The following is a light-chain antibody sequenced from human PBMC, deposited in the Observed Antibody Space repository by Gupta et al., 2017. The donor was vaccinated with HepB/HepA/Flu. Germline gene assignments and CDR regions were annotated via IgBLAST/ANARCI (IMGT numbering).Light chain of an antibody. CDR3: QQYGSSPRT. Sequence: EIVLTQSPDTLSLSPGERATLSCRASQSVSSNYLAWYQQKPGQAPRLLINVASSRATGIPDRFSGSGSGTDFTLTISRLEPEDFAVYYCQQYGSSPRTFGQGTKVEIK. J-gene: IGKJ1*01. CDR1: QSVSSNY. CDR2: VAS. V-gene: IGKV3-20*01.